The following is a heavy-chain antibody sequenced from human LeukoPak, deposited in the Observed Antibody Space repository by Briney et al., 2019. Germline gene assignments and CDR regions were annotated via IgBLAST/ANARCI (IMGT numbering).Heavy chain of an antibody. CDR1: GFTFSSYG. D-gene: IGHD5-18*01. CDR2: ISYDGNSK. V-gene: IGHV3-30*18. J-gene: IGHJ3*02. CDR3: AKGGGYSYGTAFCDI. Sequence: GGSLRLSCAASGFTFSSYGMHWVRQAPGKGLEWVAVISYDGNSKYYADSVEGRFTISRDNSKNTLYLQMNSLRAEDTAVYYCAKGGGYSYGTAFCDIWGQGTMVTVSS.